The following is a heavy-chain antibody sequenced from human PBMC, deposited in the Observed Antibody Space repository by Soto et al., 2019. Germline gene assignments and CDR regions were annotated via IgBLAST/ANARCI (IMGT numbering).Heavy chain of an antibody. CDR1: GGTFSSYA. D-gene: IGHD3-22*01. CDR2: IIPIFGTA. J-gene: IGHJ6*02. Sequence: QVQLVQSGAEVKKPGSSVKVSCKASGGTFSSYAISWVRQAPGQGLEWMGGIIPIFGTADYAQKCQGRVTITADESTSTASMELSSLKYEDTAVDYCAGHSSGVPGYYYGMDVWGQGTTVTVSS. CDR3: AGHSSGVPGYYYGMDV. V-gene: IGHV1-69*12.